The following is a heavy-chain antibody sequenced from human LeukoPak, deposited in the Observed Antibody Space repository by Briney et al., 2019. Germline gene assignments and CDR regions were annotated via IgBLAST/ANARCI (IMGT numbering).Heavy chain of an antibody. Sequence: SETLSLTCTVSGGSISIYYWSWVRQPPGKGLEWVGYIYYSGSTNYNPSLKSRVTISVDTSKNQFSLKLSSVTAADTAVYYCARSPGDYVLGYFDYWGQGTLVTVSS. CDR2: IYYSGST. CDR3: ARSPGDYVLGYFDY. V-gene: IGHV4-59*01. CDR1: GGSISIYY. J-gene: IGHJ4*02. D-gene: IGHD4-17*01.